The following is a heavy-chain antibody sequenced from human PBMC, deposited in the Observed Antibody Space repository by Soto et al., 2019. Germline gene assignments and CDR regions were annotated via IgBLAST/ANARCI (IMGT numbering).Heavy chain of an antibody. Sequence: QVQLVESGGGGVQPGRSLRLSCAASGFTFSSYAMHWVRQAPGKGLEWVAVISYDGSNKYYADSVKGRFTISRDNSKNTLYLQMNSLRAEDTAVYYCARGRHIVVVTAIFNYWGQGTLVTVSS. V-gene: IGHV3-30-3*01. CDR2: ISYDGSNK. CDR3: ARGRHIVVVTAIFNY. J-gene: IGHJ4*02. D-gene: IGHD2-21*02. CDR1: GFTFSSYA.